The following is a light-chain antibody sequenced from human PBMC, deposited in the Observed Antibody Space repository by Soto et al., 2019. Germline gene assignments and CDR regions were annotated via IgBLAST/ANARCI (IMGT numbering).Light chain of an antibody. CDR1: QDIRNH. CDR3: QQYDNFPL. CDR2: DAS. V-gene: IGKV1-33*01. Sequence: DIPMTQSPSSLSASVGDRVTITCQASQDIRNHLNWYQQKPGKAPKLLIYDASYLQAGVPSRFSGSGSGTDFTFTVSSLQPEDFATYYCQQYDNFPLFGGGTKVEIK. J-gene: IGKJ4*01.